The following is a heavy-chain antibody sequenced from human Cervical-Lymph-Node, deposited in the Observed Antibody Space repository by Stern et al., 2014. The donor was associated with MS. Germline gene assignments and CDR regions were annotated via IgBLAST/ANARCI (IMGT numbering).Heavy chain of an antibody. CDR1: GFSFSGYW. CDR2: MNSDGSRV. J-gene: IGHJ6*02. Sequence: EMQLVESGGVLVQPGGSLRLSCAASGFSFSGYWMHWLRQPPGKGPGWLSRMNSDGSRVNYADSVKGRFTISRDNAKHTLYLQMNSLRVEDTAVYYCARDGFTKAMDVWGQGTTVTVS. D-gene: IGHD3-3*01. CDR3: ARDGFTKAMDV. V-gene: IGHV3-74*01.